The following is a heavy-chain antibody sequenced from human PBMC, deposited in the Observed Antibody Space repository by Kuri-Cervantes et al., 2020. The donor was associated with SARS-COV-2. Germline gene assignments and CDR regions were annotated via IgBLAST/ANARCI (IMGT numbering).Heavy chain of an antibody. CDR2: LSSSSSYI. CDR3: ARARFDAFDI. CDR1: GFTFSSYS. J-gene: IGHJ3*02. D-gene: IGHD4-17*01. V-gene: IGHV3-21*01. Sequence: GESLKISCAASGFTFSSYSMNWVRQAPGKGLEWVSSLSSSSSYIYYADSVKGRFTISRDNAKNSLYLQMNSLRAEDTAVYYCARARFDAFDIWGQGTMVTVSS.